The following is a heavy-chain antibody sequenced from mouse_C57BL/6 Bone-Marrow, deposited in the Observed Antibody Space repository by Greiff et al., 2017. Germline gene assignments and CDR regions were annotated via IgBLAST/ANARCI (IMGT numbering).Heavy chain of an antibody. D-gene: IGHD1-1*01. CDR1: GFTFSDYG. CDR3: ARPHYYGSSYSWFAY. CDR2: ISSGSSTI. V-gene: IGHV5-17*01. J-gene: IGHJ3*01. Sequence: DVHLVESGGGLVKPGGSLKLSCAASGFTFSDYGMHWVRQAPEKGLEWVAYISSGSSTIYYADTVKGRFTISRDNAKNTLFLQMTSLRSEDTAMYYCARPHYYGSSYSWFAYWGQGTLVTVSA.